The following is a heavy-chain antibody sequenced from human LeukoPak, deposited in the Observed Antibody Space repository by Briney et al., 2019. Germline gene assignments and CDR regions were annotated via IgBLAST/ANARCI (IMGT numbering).Heavy chain of an antibody. CDR1: GGSISSYY. CDR2: IYYSGST. Sequence: ASETLSLTCTVSGGSISSYYWSWIRQPPGKGLEWIGCIYYSGSTNYNPSLKSRVTISVDTSKNQFSLKLSSVTAADTAVYYCASYGSGSYYMGFDYWGQGTLVTVSS. V-gene: IGHV4-59*01. D-gene: IGHD3-10*01. CDR3: ASYGSGSYYMGFDY. J-gene: IGHJ4*02.